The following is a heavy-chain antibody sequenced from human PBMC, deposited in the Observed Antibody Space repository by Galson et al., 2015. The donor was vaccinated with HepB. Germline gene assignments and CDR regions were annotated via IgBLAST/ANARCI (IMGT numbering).Heavy chain of an antibody. D-gene: IGHD2-15*01. CDR3: TRHRGYCSGGTCPPRVYYYYYYMDV. V-gene: IGHV3-73*01. CDR2: IRTKANSYAT. Sequence: SLRLSCAASGFPFSGSAIHWVRQASGKGLEWLGRIRTKANSYATVYAASVKGRFTISREDSKNAAYLQMSSLKTEDTAVYYCTRHRGYCSGGTCPPRVYYYYYYMDVWGKGTTVTVSS. CDR1: GFPFSGSA. J-gene: IGHJ6*03.